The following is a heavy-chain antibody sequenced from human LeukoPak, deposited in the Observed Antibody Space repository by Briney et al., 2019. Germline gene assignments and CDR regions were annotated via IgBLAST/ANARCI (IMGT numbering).Heavy chain of an antibody. CDR2: IYYSGST. CDR3: ARVVAAAGNNWFDP. V-gene: IGHV4-59*12. D-gene: IGHD6-13*01. Sequence: SETLSLTCTVSGGSISSYYWSWIPQPPGKGLEWIGYIYYSGSTNYNPSLKSRVTISVDTSKNQFSLKLSSVTAADTAVYYCARVVAAAGNNWFDPWGQGTLVTVSS. CDR1: GGSISSYY. J-gene: IGHJ5*02.